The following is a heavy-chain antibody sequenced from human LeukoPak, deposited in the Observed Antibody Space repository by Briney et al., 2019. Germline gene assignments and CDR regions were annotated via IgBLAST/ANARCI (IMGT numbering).Heavy chain of an antibody. CDR2: LSDSGSSV. CDR3: ARAKVGFSTYFLDF. D-gene: IGHD1-26*01. CDR1: GFTLNFYS. V-gene: IGHV3-48*02. Sequence: GGSLRLSCAASGFTLNFYSMTWVRQAPGKGLEWISYLSDSGSSVFYADSVKGRFTISRDNGKNSLYLQMNSLRDEDTAVYYCARAKVGFSTYFLDFWGQGALVTVSS. J-gene: IGHJ4*02.